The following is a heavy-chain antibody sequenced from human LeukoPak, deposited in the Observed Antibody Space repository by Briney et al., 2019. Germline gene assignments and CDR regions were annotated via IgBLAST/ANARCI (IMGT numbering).Heavy chain of an antibody. Sequence: GGSLRLSCAASGFTFSSYWMHWVRQAPGKGLVWVSRINSDGSSTSYADSAKGRFTISRDNAKNTLYLQMNSLRAEDTAVYYCAKDPGENYYDSSGYSWGQGTLVTVSS. CDR3: AKDPGENYYDSSGYS. D-gene: IGHD3-22*01. J-gene: IGHJ5*02. CDR1: GFTFSSYW. CDR2: INSDGSST. V-gene: IGHV3-74*01.